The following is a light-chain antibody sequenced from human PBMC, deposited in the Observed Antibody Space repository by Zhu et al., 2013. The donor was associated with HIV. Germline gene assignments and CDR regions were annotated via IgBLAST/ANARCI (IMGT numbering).Light chain of an antibody. CDR1: QSLRSSS. J-gene: IGKJ4*01. CDR2: DGY. V-gene: IGKV3D-15*01. CDR3: QQYNNWPPLT. Sequence: EIVLTQSPGTLSLSPGERATLSCRASQSLRSSSLAWYQQSPGQAPRLLMYDGYTRATGIPDRFSGSGSGTEFTLTISSLQSEDFAVYYCQQYNNWPPLTFGGGTKVEIK.